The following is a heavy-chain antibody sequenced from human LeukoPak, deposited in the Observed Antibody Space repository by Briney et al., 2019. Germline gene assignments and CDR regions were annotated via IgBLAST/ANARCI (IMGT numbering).Heavy chain of an antibody. Sequence: SETLSLTCTVSGGSISSSSYYWGWIRQPPGKGLEWIGIIYYSGSTYYNPSLKSRLTISVDTSKNQFSLKLSSVTATDTAVYYCARRGYCSSTSCYEYCFDHCGQGTLVTVSS. CDR3: ARRGYCSSTSCYEYCFDH. J-gene: IGHJ5*02. CDR2: IYYSGST. D-gene: IGHD2-2*01. V-gene: IGHV4-39*01. CDR1: GGSISSSSYY.